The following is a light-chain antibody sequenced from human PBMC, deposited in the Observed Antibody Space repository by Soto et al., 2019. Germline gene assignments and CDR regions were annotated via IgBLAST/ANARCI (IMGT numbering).Light chain of an antibody. CDR2: LGS. Sequence: DLVMTQSPLSLPVTPGEPASNSCRSSQSLLHSNGYNYLDWYLQKPGQSPQLLIYLGSNRASGVPDRFSGSGSGTDFTLKISRVEAEDVGVYYCMQALQTPQYTFGQGTKLEIK. CDR3: MQALQTPQYT. V-gene: IGKV2-28*01. J-gene: IGKJ2*01. CDR1: QSLLHSNGYNY.